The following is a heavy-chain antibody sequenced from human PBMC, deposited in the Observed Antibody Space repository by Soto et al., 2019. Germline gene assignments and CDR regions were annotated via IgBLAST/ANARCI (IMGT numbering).Heavy chain of an antibody. Sequence: ETLSLTCRDSACHINRYYWCWVRQPPGEGLEWIAHISYTVDASYNPSLKSRVTISLDTSKNQIALRLMSVTAADTAVYYCVGSLMSRAMESFDYWGQGTLVTVSS. CDR1: ACHINRYY. J-gene: IGHJ4*02. CDR3: VGSLMSRAMESFDY. V-gene: IGHV4-59*01. CDR2: ISYTVDA. D-gene: IGHD5-18*01.